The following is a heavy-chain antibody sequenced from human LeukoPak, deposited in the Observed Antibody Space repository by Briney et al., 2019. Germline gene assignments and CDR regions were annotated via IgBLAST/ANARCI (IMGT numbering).Heavy chain of an antibody. D-gene: IGHD2-2*02. CDR1: GFTFSNYA. CDR2: ISYDERNK. J-gene: IGHJ4*02. CDR3: VTHCSNTSCYTRSDY. Sequence: GGSLRLSCAASGFTFSNYAMHWVRQAPGKGLEWVTLISYDERNKYYAHSVKGRFTISSDNSKNTLYLQMSSLRAEDTAVYFCVTHCSNTSCYTRSDYWGQGTLVTVSS. V-gene: IGHV3-30-3*01.